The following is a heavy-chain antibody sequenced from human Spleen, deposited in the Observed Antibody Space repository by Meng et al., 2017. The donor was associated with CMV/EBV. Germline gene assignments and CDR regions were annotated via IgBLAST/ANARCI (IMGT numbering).Heavy chain of an antibody. J-gene: IGHJ4*02. CDR3: ARGRGWD. CDR2: IHHSGST. V-gene: IGHV4-4*02. D-gene: IGHD3-10*01. CDR1: GGSISISDW. Sequence: PSLTCSVSGGSISISDWWTWVLQSPANGLEWIGEIHHSGSTHYNPSLKSRVTMSVDKSKNQFSLKLTSVTAADTAVYYCARGRGWDWGQGTLVTVSS.